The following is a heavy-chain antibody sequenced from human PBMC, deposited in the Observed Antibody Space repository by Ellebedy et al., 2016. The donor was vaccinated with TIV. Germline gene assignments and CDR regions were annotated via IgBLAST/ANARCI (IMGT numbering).Heavy chain of an antibody. D-gene: IGHD1-14*01. V-gene: IGHV4-59*01. Sequence: MPSETLSLTCSVSGASISSYYWSWIRQPPGKGLEWIGYVYYSGSTSYNPSLKSRVTMSADTSKNQFSLKLSFVTAADTAVYYCARTWYNTTFLGPAGDYYGMDVWGQGTTVTVSS. CDR2: VYYSGST. CDR3: ARTWYNTTFLGPAGDYYGMDV. CDR1: GASISSYY. J-gene: IGHJ6*02.